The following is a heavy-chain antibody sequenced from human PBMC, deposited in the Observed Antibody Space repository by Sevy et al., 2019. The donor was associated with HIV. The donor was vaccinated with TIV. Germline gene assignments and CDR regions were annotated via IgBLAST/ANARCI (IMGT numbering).Heavy chain of an antibody. J-gene: IGHJ4*01. V-gene: IGHV3-30*04. CDR3: ARDRCTDGVCFRSGYFDY. Sequence: GGSLRLSCAASGFTFGNHAIHWVRQAPGKGLEWVAIISFDGRNEHYADSVKGRFTISIDNSKNTVYLQMTRLRTEDTAVYYCARDRCTDGVCFRSGYFDYWGQGTLVTVSS. CDR1: GFTFGNHA. D-gene: IGHD2-8*01. CDR2: ISFDGRNE.